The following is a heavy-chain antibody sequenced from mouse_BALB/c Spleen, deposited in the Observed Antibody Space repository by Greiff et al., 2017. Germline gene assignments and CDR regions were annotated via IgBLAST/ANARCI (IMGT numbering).Heavy chain of an antibody. CDR2: ISSGSSTI. Sequence: EVKLVESGGGLVQPGGSRKLSCAASGFTFSSFGMHWVRQAPEKGLEWVAYISSGSSTIYYADTVKGRFTISRDNPKNTLFLQMTSLRSEDTAMYYCARSRDGYYRWYFDVWGAGTTVTVSS. J-gene: IGHJ1*01. CDR3: ARSRDGYYRWYFDV. V-gene: IGHV5-17*02. D-gene: IGHD2-3*01. CDR1: GFTFSSFG.